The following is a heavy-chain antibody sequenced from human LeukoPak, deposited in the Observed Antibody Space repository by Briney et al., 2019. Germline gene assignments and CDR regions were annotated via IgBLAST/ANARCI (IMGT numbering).Heavy chain of an antibody. Sequence: SETLSLTCTVSGGSISNYYWSWIRQPAGKGLEWIGRIYSSGSTNYNPSLNRRVTMSVDTSKNQFSLKLSSVTAADTAVYYCARTSPKNGAFDMWGQGTVVTVSS. CDR2: IYSSGST. CDR3: ARTSPKNGAFDM. J-gene: IGHJ3*02. CDR1: GGSISNYY. D-gene: IGHD2-8*01. V-gene: IGHV4-4*07.